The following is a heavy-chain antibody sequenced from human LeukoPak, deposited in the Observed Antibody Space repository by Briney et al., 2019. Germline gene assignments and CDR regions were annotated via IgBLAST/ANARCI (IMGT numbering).Heavy chain of an antibody. CDR2: ISSSSSTI. Sequence: GGSLRLSCTASGFTFNSYSMNWVRQAPGKGLEWVSYISSSSSTIYYADSVKGRFTISRDNAKNSLYLQMNSLRAEDTAVYYWARLDYDSSSYYGYWGQGTLVTVSS. J-gene: IGHJ4*02. D-gene: IGHD3-22*01. V-gene: IGHV3-48*01. CDR1: GFTFNSYS. CDR3: ARLDYDSSSYYGY.